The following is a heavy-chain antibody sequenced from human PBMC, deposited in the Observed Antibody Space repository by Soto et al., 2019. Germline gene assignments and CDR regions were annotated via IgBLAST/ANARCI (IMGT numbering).Heavy chain of an antibody. V-gene: IGHV4-59*01. CDR2: IYYSGST. D-gene: IGHD3-10*01. CDR3: ARAPRFGGHNLFDP. CDR1: GGSFSGYY. Sequence: SETLSLTCAVYGGSFSGYYWSWIRQPPGKGLEWIGYIYYSGSTNYNPSLKSRVTISVDTSKNQFSLKLSSVTAADTAVYYCARAPRFGGHNLFDPWGQGSLVTVSS. J-gene: IGHJ5*02.